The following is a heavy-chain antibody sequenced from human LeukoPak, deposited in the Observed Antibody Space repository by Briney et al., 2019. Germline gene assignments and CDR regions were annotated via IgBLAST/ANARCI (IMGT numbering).Heavy chain of an antibody. CDR2: SSGSGAYT. CDR1: GFAFSGYA. D-gene: IGHD3-3*01. J-gene: IGHJ4*02. V-gene: IGHV3-23*01. Sequence: GGSLRLSCAASGFAFSGYAMRWVRQAPGKGLEWVSTSSGSGAYTYYADSVKGRFTISRDNSKNTLSLPMNSLRAEDTAVHYCAKDMRGYYRPIDYWGQGTLVTVSS. CDR3: AKDMRGYYRPIDY.